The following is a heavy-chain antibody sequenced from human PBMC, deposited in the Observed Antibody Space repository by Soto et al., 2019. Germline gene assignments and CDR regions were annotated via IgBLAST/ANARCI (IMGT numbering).Heavy chain of an antibody. CDR2: IYWDDDK. D-gene: IGHD5-12*01. CDR3: SHRHPGVDHHYDY. J-gene: IGHJ4*02. V-gene: IGHV2-5*02. Sequence: GSVPTLVNPPETLTLTCTFSGFSLDTALVGVGWIRQPPGEALEWLALIYWDDDKRYSPSLESRLTITKDTSKSQVVLTMTDMDPVDTATYYFSHRHPGVDHHYDYWGQGTLVPVSS. CDR1: GFSLDTALVG.